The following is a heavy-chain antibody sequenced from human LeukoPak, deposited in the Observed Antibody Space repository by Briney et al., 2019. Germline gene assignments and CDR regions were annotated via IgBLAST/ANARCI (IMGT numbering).Heavy chain of an antibody. D-gene: IGHD2-21*01. J-gene: IGHJ6*03. CDR2: IYYSGSA. CDR3: ASIPYYYYYMDV. CDR1: GGSISGYY. Sequence: SETLSLTCTVSGGSISGYYWTWIRQPPGKGLEWIGYIYYSGSAYYNPSLKSRVAMSVDTSKNQFSLKLSSVTAADTAVYYCASIPYYYYYMDVWGKGTTVTVSS. V-gene: IGHV4-59*01.